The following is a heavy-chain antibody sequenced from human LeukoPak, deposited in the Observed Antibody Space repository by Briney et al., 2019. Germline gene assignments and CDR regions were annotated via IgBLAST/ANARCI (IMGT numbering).Heavy chain of an antibody. V-gene: IGHV5-51*01. D-gene: IGHD2-2*01. CDR2: INPVDPET. Sequence: GESLKISCKGSGYRFTDRRIAWVRQMPGKGLECMGIINPVDPETRYSPSFQGQVTISVDKSITTASLQWSSLRASDTAMYYCARQGSSTTSWQTIDYWGQGTLVSVSS. CDR3: ARQGSSTTSWQTIDY. J-gene: IGHJ4*02. CDR1: GYRFTDRR.